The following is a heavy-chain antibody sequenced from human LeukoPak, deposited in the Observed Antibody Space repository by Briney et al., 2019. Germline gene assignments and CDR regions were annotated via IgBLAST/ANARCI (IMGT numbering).Heavy chain of an antibody. CDR1: GYTFTSYY. D-gene: IGHD3-10*01. CDR2: INPSGGST. CDR3: ARTMVRGTDWGSYMDV. V-gene: IGHV1-46*01. J-gene: IGHJ6*03. Sequence: GASVKVSCKASGYTFTSYYMHWVRQAPGRGLEWMGIINPSGGSTSYAQKFQGRVTMTRDMSTSTVYMELSSLRSEDTAVYYCARTMVRGTDWGSYMDVWGKGTTVTISS.